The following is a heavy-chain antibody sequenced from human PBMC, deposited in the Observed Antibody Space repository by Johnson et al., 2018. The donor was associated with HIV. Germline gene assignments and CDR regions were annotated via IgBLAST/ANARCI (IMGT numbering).Heavy chain of an antibody. D-gene: IGHD3-22*01. J-gene: IGHJ3*02. CDR1: GFTFSNYG. Sequence: VQLVESGGGLVQPEGSLRLSCAASGFTFSNYGMTWVRQAPGKGLEWVSGISGSGDNTHYAESVKGRFTISRDNSKNTVYLQMNSLRAEDTAVYYCAKDRAHSSNYLDAFDIWGQGTMVTVSS. CDR3: AKDRAHSSNYLDAFDI. V-gene: IGHV3-23*04. CDR2: ISGSGDNT.